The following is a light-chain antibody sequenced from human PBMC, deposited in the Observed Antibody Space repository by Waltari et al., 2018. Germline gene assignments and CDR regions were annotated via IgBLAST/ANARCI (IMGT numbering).Light chain of an antibody. Sequence: SYELTQPPSVSVSPGQTASITCSGDLLGTTYASWYQQKPGQSPLLVIYQDTKRPSDIHERFSGSKSANAATLTITGTQAMDEADYYCQALGTGAWVFGGGTKLTVL. CDR1: LLGTTY. CDR3: QALGTGAWV. J-gene: IGLJ3*02. CDR2: QDT. V-gene: IGLV3-1*01.